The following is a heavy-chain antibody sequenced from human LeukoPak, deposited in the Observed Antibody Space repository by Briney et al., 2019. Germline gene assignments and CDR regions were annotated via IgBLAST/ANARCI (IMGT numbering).Heavy chain of an antibody. CDR3: AGTRTRYYDILTGYFY. V-gene: IGHV4-34*01. CDR2: INHSGST. D-gene: IGHD3-9*01. Sequence: SETLSLTCAVYGGSFSGYYWSWIRQPPGKGLEWIGEINHSGSTNYNPSLKSRVTISVDKSKNQFSLKLSSVTAADTAVYYCAGTRTRYYDILTGYFYWGQGTLVTVSS. CDR1: GGSFSGYY. J-gene: IGHJ4*02.